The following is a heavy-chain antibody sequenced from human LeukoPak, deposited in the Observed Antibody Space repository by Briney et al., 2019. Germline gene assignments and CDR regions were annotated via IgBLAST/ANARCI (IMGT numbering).Heavy chain of an antibody. D-gene: IGHD5-18*01. CDR3: VRVHAAMATSLGMDV. Sequence: GASVKVSCKASGYTFTGYYMHWVRQAPGQGLEWMGWINPNSGGTNYAQKFQGRVTMTRDTSISTAYMDLSRLRSDDTAVYNCVRVHAAMATSLGMDVWGQGTTVTVS. V-gene: IGHV1-2*02. CDR1: GYTFTGYY. J-gene: IGHJ6*02. CDR2: INPNSGGT.